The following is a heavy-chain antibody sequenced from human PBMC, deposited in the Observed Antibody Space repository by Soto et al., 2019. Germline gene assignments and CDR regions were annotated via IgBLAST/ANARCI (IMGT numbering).Heavy chain of an antibody. J-gene: IGHJ6*02. V-gene: IGHV3-23*01. D-gene: IGHD6-6*01. CDR1: GFTFSSYA. Sequence: PGGSLRLSCAASGFTFSSYAMSWVRQAPGKGLEWVSTISNSGGRTYYADSVKGRFTISRDNAKNTLYLQMNSLRDEDTAVYYCARDSGFGDSSSSGPVGYYYYGMDVWGQGTTVTVSS. CDR3: ARDSGFGDSSSSGPVGYYYYGMDV. CDR2: ISNSGGRT.